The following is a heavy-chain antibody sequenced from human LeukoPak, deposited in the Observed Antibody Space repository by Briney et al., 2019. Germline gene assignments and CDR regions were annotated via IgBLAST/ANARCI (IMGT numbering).Heavy chain of an antibody. Sequence: GGSLRLSCAASGFTFGGYWMHWVRQAPGKGLVWVSRIKSDGSSTSYADFVKGRFTISRDNAKNTLYLQMNSLRAEDTAVYYCARSDWFDPWGQGTLVTVSS. CDR3: ARSDWFDP. CDR2: IKSDGSST. V-gene: IGHV3-74*01. CDR1: GFTFGGYW. J-gene: IGHJ5*02.